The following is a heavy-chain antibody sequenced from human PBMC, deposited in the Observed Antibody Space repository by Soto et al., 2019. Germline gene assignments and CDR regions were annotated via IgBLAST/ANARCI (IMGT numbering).Heavy chain of an antibody. CDR1: SGSISTANW. D-gene: IGHD2-21*02. Sequence: QVPLQESGPRLVRPSGTLSLTCTVSSGSISTANWWSWVRQPPGRGLEWIGEIYHSGSTNYNLSLESRVTLSVDKSKNHFPLRLSSVTAADTAMYYCARRGGGVVLTATTPFDYWGQGTLVTVSS. J-gene: IGHJ4*02. CDR2: IYHSGST. V-gene: IGHV4-4*02. CDR3: ARRGGGVVLTATTPFDY.